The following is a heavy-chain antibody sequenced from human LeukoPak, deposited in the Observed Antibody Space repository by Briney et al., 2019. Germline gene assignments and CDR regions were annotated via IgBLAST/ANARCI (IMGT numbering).Heavy chain of an antibody. V-gene: IGHV3-30*02. Sequence: GGSLRLSCAASGFTFSSYGMHWVRQAPGKGLEWVAFIRYDGSNKYYADSVKGRFTISRDNSKNTLYLQMNSLRAEDTAVYYCAKDWHYYGSGSYYNKSDYWGQGTLVAVSS. J-gene: IGHJ4*02. CDR1: GFTFSSYG. D-gene: IGHD3-10*01. CDR2: IRYDGSNK. CDR3: AKDWHYYGSGSYYNKSDY.